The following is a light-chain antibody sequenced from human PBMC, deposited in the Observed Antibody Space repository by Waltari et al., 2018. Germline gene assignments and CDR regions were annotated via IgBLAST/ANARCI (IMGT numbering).Light chain of an antibody. Sequence: QSALTQPRSVSGSPGQSVTISCTGTSSDAGGYNSVSWYQQHPGKAPKLIIYDVTKRPSGVPDRFSGSKSGNTASLTISGLQAEDEADYYCCSYGGSYSFVVFGGGTKLTVL. J-gene: IGLJ2*01. CDR2: DVT. V-gene: IGLV2-11*01. CDR3: CSYGGSYSFVV. CDR1: SSDAGGYNS.